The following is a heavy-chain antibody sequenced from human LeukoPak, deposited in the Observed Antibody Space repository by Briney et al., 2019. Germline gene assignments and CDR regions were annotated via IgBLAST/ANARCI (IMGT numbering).Heavy chain of an antibody. CDR3: ARSRGATGYYWVDY. CDR2: ISTDGSNK. CDR1: GFTFRSYG. V-gene: IGHV3-30*03. D-gene: IGHD3-22*01. J-gene: IGHJ4*02. Sequence: GGSLRLSCAASGFTFRSYGMHWVRQAPGKGLEWVAVISTDGSNKYYADSVKGRFTISRDNSKNTLYLQMNSLRAEDTAIYYCARSRGATGYYWVDYWGQGTLVTVSS.